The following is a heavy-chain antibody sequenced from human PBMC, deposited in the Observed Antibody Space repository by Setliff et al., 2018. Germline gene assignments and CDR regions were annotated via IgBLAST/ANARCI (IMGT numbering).Heavy chain of an antibody. D-gene: IGHD3-3*01. Sequence: ASVKVSCKVSGYTLTELSMHWVRQAPGKGLEWMGGFDPEDGETIYAQKFQGRVTITRDTSASTAYMELSSLRSEDTAVYYCARDYYDFWSGYLAGDDAFDIWGQGTMVTVSS. J-gene: IGHJ3*02. CDR1: GYTLTELS. CDR2: FDPEDGET. CDR3: ARDYYDFWSGYLAGDDAFDI. V-gene: IGHV1-24*01.